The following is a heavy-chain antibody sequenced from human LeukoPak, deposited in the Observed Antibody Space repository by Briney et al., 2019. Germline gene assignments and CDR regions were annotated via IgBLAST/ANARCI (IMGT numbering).Heavy chain of an antibody. CDR2: IYPGDSDT. J-gene: IGHJ6*02. CDR3: ARVGSIADHYYGMDV. Sequence: GESLKISCKGSGYSFTSYWIGWVRQMPGKGLEWMGIIYPGDSDTRYSPSFQGQVTISADKSISTAYLQWSSLKASDTAMYYCARVGSIADHYYGMDVWGQGTTVTVSS. CDR1: GYSFTSYW. V-gene: IGHV5-51*01. D-gene: IGHD6-13*01.